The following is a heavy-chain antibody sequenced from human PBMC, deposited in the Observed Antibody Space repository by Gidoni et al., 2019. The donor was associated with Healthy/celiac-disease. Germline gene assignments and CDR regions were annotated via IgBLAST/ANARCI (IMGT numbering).Heavy chain of an antibody. CDR1: GGSFSGYY. Sequence: VQLQQWGAGLLKPSETLSLTCAVYGGSFSGYYWSWIRQPPGKGLEWIGEINHSGSTNYNPSLKSRVTISVDTSKNQFSLKLSSVTAADTAVYYCARGMAMVTRGVFDYWGQGTLVTVSS. CDR2: INHSGST. V-gene: IGHV4-34*01. CDR3: ARGMAMVTRGVFDY. J-gene: IGHJ4*02. D-gene: IGHD5-18*01.